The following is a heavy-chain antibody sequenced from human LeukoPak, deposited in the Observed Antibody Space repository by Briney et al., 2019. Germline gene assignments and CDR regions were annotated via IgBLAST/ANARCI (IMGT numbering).Heavy chain of an antibody. CDR2: IYYSGST. CDR3: ASSPVCPSSWSVDWYFDL. V-gene: IGHV4-39*01. J-gene: IGHJ2*01. Sequence: SETLSLTCTVSGGSISSSRYYWGGVREPPGKGLEWSGSIYYSGSTYYNPSLKSRVTLSVHTSKNQFSLRLSSLTAADTRLYFCASSPVCPSSWSVDWYFDLWGRGTLVTVSS. CDR1: GGSISSSRYY. D-gene: IGHD6-13*01.